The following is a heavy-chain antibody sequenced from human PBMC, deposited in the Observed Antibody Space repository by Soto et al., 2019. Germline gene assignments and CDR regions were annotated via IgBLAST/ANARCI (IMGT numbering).Heavy chain of an antibody. Sequence: DVQLLESGGGLVQPGKSLNLSCAASGFPFDIYTMSWVRQAPGKGLEWVSLIGGSGGGTNYAASVRGRFTTTRDNSKNTLYLHMHSLSPEDTAMYYCVNTRGLIDYWGQGPLVTVSS. D-gene: IGHD1-1*01. V-gene: IGHV3-23*01. CDR2: IGGSGGGT. CDR1: GFPFDIYT. CDR3: VNTRGLIDY. J-gene: IGHJ4*02.